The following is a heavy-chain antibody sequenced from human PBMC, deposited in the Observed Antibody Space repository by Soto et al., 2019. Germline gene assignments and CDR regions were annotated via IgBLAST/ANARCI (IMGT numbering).Heavy chain of an antibody. V-gene: IGHV3-72*01. CDR3: GSDRLGVRGAWSMYNMRA. CDR1: GLTFSDHY. Sequence: EVQLVESGGGLVQPGGSLRLSCAASGLTFSDHYMGWIRQAPGQGLEWVGRIRNRANSYTTEYAATVKGRITISRDXTQNPMYLQMNSLKAADTPGYYCGSDRLGVRGAWSMYNMRAWGLGSTGTVS. J-gene: IGHJ6*02. CDR2: IRNRANSYTT. D-gene: IGHD3-10*01.